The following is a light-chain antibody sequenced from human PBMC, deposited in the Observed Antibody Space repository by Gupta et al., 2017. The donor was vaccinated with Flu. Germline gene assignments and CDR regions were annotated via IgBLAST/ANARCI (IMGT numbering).Light chain of an antibody. CDR1: QSGLYSSNNKNY. CDR2: WVC. CDR3: EQDDGELLT. V-gene: IGKV4-1*01. J-gene: IGKJ1*01. Sequence: DIVLTESPHPLAVSLGERATINCKSSQSGLYSSNNKNYLAWYQQKPGQLPKLLIYWVCTRDLGVPDRFSGSGSGRDFTRIIISMQAEDGAVYCSEQDDGELLTFGQGTKVEIK.